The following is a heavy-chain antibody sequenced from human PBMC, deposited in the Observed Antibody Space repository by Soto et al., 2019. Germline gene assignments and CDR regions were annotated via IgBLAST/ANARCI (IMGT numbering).Heavy chain of an antibody. Sequence: QVQLVQSGAEVEKSGASVKVSCEASGYTFTTYYIHWVRQAPGQGLEWMGFINPSGGSTSYSQKFQGRVTMTTDTSTSTVYVELSSLRSDDTAVYYCARNKASGLDIWGQGTMVTVAS. CDR3: ARNKASGLDI. CDR1: GYTFTTYY. CDR2: INPSGGST. J-gene: IGHJ3*02. D-gene: IGHD6-25*01. V-gene: IGHV1-46*01.